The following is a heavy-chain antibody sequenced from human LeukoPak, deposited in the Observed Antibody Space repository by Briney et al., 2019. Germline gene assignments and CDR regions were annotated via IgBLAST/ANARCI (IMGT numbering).Heavy chain of an antibody. CDR1: GFTFSSYA. CDR2: ISGGGGST. D-gene: IGHD2/OR15-2a*01. J-gene: IGHJ4*02. CDR3: ARAQSRTGTYFLWDY. Sequence: GSLRLSCAASGFTFSSYAMSWVRQAPGKGLEWVSAISGGGGSTYYADSVKGRFTISRDNSKNTLYLQMNSLGAEDTAVYYCARAQSRTGTYFLWDYWGQGTLVTVSS. V-gene: IGHV3-23*01.